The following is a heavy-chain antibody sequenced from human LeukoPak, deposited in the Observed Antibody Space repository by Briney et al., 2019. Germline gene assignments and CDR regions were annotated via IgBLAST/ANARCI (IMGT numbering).Heavy chain of an antibody. D-gene: IGHD4-17*01. CDR1: GGSFSSYY. CDR3: ARDPVTTVTTFDY. J-gene: IGHJ4*02. CDR2: IYYSGST. V-gene: IGHV4-59*12. Sequence: SETLSLTCAVYGGSFSSYYWSWIRQPPGKGLKWIGYIYYSGSTYYNPSLKSRVTISVDTSKNQFSLKLSSVTAADTAVYYCARDPVTTVTTFDYWGQGTLVTVSS.